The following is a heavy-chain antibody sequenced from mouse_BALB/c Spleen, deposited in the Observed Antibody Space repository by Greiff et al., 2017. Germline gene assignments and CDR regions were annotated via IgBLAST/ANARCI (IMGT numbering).Heavy chain of an antibody. V-gene: IGHV1-54*01. D-gene: IGHD1-1*01. CDR2: INPGSGGT. Sequence: QVQLQQSGAELVRPGTSVKVSCKASGYAFTNYLIEWVKQRPGQGLEWIGVINPGSGGTNYNEKFKGKATLTADKSSSTAYMQLSSLTSDDSAVYFCARSITTGVPAYWGQGTLVTVSA. CDR3: ARSITTGVPAY. J-gene: IGHJ3*01. CDR1: GYAFTNYL.